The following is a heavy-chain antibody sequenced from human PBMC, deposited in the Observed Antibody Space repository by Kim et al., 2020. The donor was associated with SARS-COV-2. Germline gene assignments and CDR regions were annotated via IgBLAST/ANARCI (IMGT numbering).Heavy chain of an antibody. D-gene: IGHD6-13*01. CDR1: GFTFSSYA. CDR2: ISYDGSNK. V-gene: IGHV3-30-3*01. CDR3: ARSSVAAVGRSFDY. Sequence: GGSLRLSCAASGFTFSSYAMHWVRQAPGKGLEWVAVISYDGSNKYYADSVKGRFTISRDNSKNTLYLQMNSLRAEDTAVYYCARSSVAAVGRSFDYWGQGTLVTVSS. J-gene: IGHJ4*02.